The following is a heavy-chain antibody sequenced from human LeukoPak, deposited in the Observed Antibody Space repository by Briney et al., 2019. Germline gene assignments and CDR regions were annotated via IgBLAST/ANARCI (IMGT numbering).Heavy chain of an antibody. V-gene: IGHV3-7*05. CDR3: ATDRSGGVFDY. CDR1: GFTFSSYW. Sequence: GGSLRLSCAASGFTFSSYWMTWVRQAPRRGLEWVANIRHDGSLKYYVDSVKGRFTISRDNAKNSLYLQMNSLRAEDTAVYYCATDRSGGVFDYWGQGTLVTVSS. D-gene: IGHD2-8*02. J-gene: IGHJ4*02. CDR2: IRHDGSLK.